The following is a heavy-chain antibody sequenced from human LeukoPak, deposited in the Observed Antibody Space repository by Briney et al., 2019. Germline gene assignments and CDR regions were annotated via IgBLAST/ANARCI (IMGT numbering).Heavy chain of an antibody. CDR2: IYYSGST. Sequence: SETLSLTCTVSGGSISSGGYYWSCIRQHPGQGLEWIGYIYYSGSTYYNPSLKSRVTISVDTSKNQFSLKLSSVTAADTAVYYCARGADSSGYYSIFYFDYWGQGTLVTVSS. V-gene: IGHV4-31*03. CDR3: ARGADSSGYYSIFYFDY. J-gene: IGHJ4*02. CDR1: GGSISSGGYY. D-gene: IGHD3-22*01.